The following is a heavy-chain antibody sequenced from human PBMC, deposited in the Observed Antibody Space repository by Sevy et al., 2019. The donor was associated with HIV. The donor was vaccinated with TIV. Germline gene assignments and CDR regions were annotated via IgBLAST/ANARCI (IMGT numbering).Heavy chain of an antibody. J-gene: IGHJ3*02. CDR3: ASQLGIGAFDI. D-gene: IGHD7-27*01. V-gene: IGHV3-53*01. CDR2: IYAAGST. Sequence: GGSLRLSCAASGLSVSRNYLSWVRQAPGKGLEWVSVIYAAGSTYYADSVKGRFTVSRDKAKNTLYNQMNSLRAEDTAVYYCASQLGIGAFDIWGQGTMVTVSS. CDR1: GLSVSRNY.